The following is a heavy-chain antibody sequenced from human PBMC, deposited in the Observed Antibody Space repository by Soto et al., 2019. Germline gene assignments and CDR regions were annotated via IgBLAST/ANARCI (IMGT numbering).Heavy chain of an antibody. CDR2: IYYSGST. J-gene: IGHJ4*02. V-gene: IGHV4-59*01. Sequence: PSETLSLTCTVSGGSISSYYCSWIRQPPGKGLEWIGYIYYSGSTNYNPSLKSRVTISVDTSKNQFSLKLSSVTAADTAVYYCARVDYGDLKFDYWGQGTLVTVSS. CDR1: GGSISSYY. D-gene: IGHD4-17*01. CDR3: ARVDYGDLKFDY.